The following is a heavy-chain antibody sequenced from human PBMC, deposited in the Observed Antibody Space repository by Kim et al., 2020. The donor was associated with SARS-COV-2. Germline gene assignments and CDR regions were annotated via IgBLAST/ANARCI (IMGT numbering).Heavy chain of an antibody. J-gene: IGHJ4*01. V-gene: IGHV3-74*01. CDR1: GFIFTNYW. Sequence: GGSLRLSCAASGFIFTNYWMHWVRQAPGKGPMWVSRIDSDGSGTSYADSVKGRFTISRDNAKNTVYLQMNSLRAEDTAMYYCTTVFEKWGHGAEVTVLS. CDR2: IDSDGSGT. CDR3: TTVFEK.